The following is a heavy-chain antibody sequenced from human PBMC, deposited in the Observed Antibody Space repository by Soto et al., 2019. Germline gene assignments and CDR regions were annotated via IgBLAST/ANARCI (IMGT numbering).Heavy chain of an antibody. CDR2: IYYSGST. D-gene: IGHD6-19*01. CDR1: GGSISSYY. Sequence: SETLSLTCTVSGGSISSYYWSWIRQPPGKGLEWIGYIYYSGSTNYNPSLKSRVTISVETSKNQFSLKLRSVTAADTAVYYCARTISSQGYSSGWFKSFDYWGQGTLVTVSS. J-gene: IGHJ4*02. CDR3: ARTISSQGYSSGWFKSFDY. V-gene: IGHV4-59*01.